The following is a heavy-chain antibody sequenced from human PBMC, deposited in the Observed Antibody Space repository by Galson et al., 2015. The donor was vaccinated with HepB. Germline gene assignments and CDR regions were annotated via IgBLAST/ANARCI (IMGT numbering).Heavy chain of an antibody. J-gene: IGHJ3*02. CDR3: ARYGPIRGYLGDRRTEGLAFDI. CDR2: IKQDGSEK. CDR1: GFPFSNYW. V-gene: IGHV3-7*03. Sequence: SLRLSCAASGFPFSNYWMSWVRQAPGKGLEWVAIIKQDGSEKYYVDSVKGRFTISRDNARNSLFVQLSSLRSEDTAVYYCARYGPIRGYLGDRRTEGLAFDIWGQGTMVTVSS. D-gene: IGHD2-21*02.